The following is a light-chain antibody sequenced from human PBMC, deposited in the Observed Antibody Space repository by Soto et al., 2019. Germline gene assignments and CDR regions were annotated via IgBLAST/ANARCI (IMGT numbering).Light chain of an antibody. CDR1: QSVSSSY. V-gene: IGKV3-20*01. Sequence: EIVLTQSPGTLSLSPGERATLPCRASQSVSSSYLAWYQHKRGQAPRLLIYGASHRATGIPDRFSGSGSGTDFTLSISRLEPEDFAEYYCQQYGSSPGYTFGQGTKLEIK. CDR3: QQYGSSPGYT. CDR2: GAS. J-gene: IGKJ2*01.